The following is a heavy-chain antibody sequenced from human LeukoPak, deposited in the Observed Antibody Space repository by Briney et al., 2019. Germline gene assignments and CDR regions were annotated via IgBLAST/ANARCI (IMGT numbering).Heavy chain of an antibody. J-gene: IGHJ4*02. CDR3: VAAAVAVDY. CDR2: IYHSGST. CDR1: GYSISSGYY. D-gene: IGHD6-19*01. V-gene: IGHV4-38-2*02. Sequence: SQTLSLTCTVSGYSISSGYYWGWIRQPPGKGLEWIGSIYHSGSTNYNASLKSRVTISVDKSKNQFSLKLTSVTAADTAVYYCVAAAVAVDYWGQGTLVTVSS.